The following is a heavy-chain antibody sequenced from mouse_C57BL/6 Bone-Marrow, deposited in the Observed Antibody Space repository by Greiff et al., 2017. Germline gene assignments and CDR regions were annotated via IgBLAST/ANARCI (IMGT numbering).Heavy chain of an antibody. V-gene: IGHV1-82*01. CDR1: GYAFSSSW. D-gene: IGHD1-1*01. CDR3: VGTTVTNHY. CDR2: IYPGDGDT. J-gene: IGHJ2*01. Sequence: QVQLQQSGPELVKPGASVKISCKASGYAFSSSWMNWVKQRPGKGLEWIGRIYPGDGDTNYNGKFKGKATLTADKSSSTAYMQLSSLTSEDSAVYFCVGTTVTNHYWGQGTTLTVSS.